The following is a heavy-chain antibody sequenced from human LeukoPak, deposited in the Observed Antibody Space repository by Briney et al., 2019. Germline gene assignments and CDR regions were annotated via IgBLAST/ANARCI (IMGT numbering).Heavy chain of an antibody. Sequence: GESLKISCKGSGYSFTSYWIGWVRQMPGKGLEWMGIIYPGDSDTRYSLSFLGQVTISADKSISTAYLQWSSLKASATAMYYCARLADIVATTYYYYYMDVWGKGTTVTVSS. CDR2: IYPGDSDT. CDR3: ARLADIVATTYYYYYMDV. V-gene: IGHV5-51*01. CDR1: GYSFTSYW. J-gene: IGHJ6*03. D-gene: IGHD5-12*01.